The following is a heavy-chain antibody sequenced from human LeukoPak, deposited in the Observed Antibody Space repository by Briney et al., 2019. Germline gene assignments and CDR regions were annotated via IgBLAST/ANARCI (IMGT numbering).Heavy chain of an antibody. Sequence: GGSLRLSCAAPGSTFSSNAMSWVRKAPGKGLEWVSRINSDGSSTSYADSVKGRFTIPRDNAKNTLYLHMNSLRAEDTAVYYCARGTSSVFYYYYYMDVWGKGTTVTVSS. CDR2: INSDGSST. D-gene: IGHD3-22*01. V-gene: IGHV3-74*01. CDR3: ARGTSSVFYYYYYMDV. J-gene: IGHJ6*03. CDR1: GSTFSSNA.